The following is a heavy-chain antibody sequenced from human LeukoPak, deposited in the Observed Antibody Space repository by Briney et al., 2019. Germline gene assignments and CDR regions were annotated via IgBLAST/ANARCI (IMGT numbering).Heavy chain of an antibody. D-gene: IGHD1-20*01. J-gene: IGHJ6*02. CDR1: GFTFSSYG. V-gene: IGHV3-30*03. CDR3: ASKTASYSWAANYYYGMDV. CDR2: ISYDGSNK. Sequence: QSGGSLRLSCAASGFTFSSYGMHWVRQAPGKGLEWVAVISYDGSNKYYADSVKGRFTISRDNSKNTLYLQMNSLRAEDTAVYYCASKTASYSWAANYYYGMDVWGQGTTVTVSS.